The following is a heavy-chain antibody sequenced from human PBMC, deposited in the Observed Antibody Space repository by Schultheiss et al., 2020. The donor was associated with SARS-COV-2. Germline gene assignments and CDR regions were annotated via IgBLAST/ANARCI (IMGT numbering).Heavy chain of an antibody. CDR2: ISGSGGST. Sequence: GESLKISCAASGFTFSSYAMSWVRQAPGKGLEWVSAISGSGGSTYYADSVKGRFTISRDNSKNTLYLQMNSLRAEDTAVYYCARSDYSNYQPLAFSLWGQGTTVTVSS. CDR1: GFTFSSYA. D-gene: IGHD4-11*01. V-gene: IGHV3-23*01. CDR3: ARSDYSNYQPLAFSL. J-gene: IGHJ6*02.